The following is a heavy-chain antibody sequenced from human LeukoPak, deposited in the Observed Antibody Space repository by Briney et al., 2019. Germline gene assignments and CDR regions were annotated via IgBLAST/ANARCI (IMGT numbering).Heavy chain of an antibody. D-gene: IGHD3-3*01. J-gene: IGHJ6*03. CDR1: GGTFSSYA. Sequence: GASVKVSCKASGGTFSSYAISWVRQAPGQGLEWMGGIIPIFGTANCAQKFQGRVTITTDESTSTAYMELSSLRSEDTAVYYCARNDFKKRERYYYYMDVWGKGTTVTVSS. V-gene: IGHV1-69*05. CDR3: ARNDFKKRERYYYYMDV. CDR2: IIPIFGTA.